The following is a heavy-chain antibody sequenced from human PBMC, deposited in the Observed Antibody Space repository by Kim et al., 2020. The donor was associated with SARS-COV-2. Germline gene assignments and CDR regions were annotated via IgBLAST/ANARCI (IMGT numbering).Heavy chain of an antibody. CDR2: IYYSGST. Sequence: SETLSLTCTVSGGSISSSSYYLGWIRQPPGKGLEWIGSIYYSGSTYYNPSLKSRVTISVDTSKNQFSLKLSSVTAADTAVYYCARVNSVVVVTAMALFDIWGQGTMVTVSS. D-gene: IGHD2-21*02. CDR3: ARVNSVVVVTAMALFDI. J-gene: IGHJ3*02. CDR1: GGSISSSSYY. V-gene: IGHV4-39*01.